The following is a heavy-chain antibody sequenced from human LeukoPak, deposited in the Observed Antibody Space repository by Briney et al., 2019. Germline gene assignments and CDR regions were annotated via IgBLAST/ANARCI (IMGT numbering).Heavy chain of an antibody. Sequence: SETLSLTCAVYGGSFSGYYWSWIRQPPGKGLEWIGEINHSGSTNYNPSLKSRVTISVDTSKNQFSLKLSSVTAADTAVYYCARGSPPTYYDFWSGYYNNRFDPWGQGTLVTVSS. CDR1: GGSFSGYY. V-gene: IGHV4-34*01. CDR2: INHSGST. CDR3: ARGSPPTYYDFWSGYYNNRFDP. J-gene: IGHJ5*02. D-gene: IGHD3-3*01.